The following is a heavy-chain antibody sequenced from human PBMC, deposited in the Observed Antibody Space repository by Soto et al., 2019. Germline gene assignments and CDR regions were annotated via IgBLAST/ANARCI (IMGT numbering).Heavy chain of an antibody. CDR3: RGPSSGWGSADY. Sequence: QLQLQESGPGLVKPSETLSLTCTVSGGSISSSSYYWGWIRQPPGKGLEWIGSIYYSGSTYYNPSLKSRVTISVDTSKNQFSLKLSSVTAADTAVYYCRGPSSGWGSADYWGQGTLVTVSS. V-gene: IGHV4-39*01. D-gene: IGHD6-19*01. J-gene: IGHJ4*02. CDR2: IYYSGST. CDR1: GGSISSSSYY.